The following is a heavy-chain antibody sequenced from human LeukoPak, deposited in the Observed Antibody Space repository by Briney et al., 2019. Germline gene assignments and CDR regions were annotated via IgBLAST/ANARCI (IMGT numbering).Heavy chain of an antibody. Sequence: ASVKVSCKASGYTFTSYGISWVRQAPGQGLEWMGWISAYNGNTNYAQKLQGRVTMTTGTSTSTAYMELRSLRSDDTAVYYCARGALYCSSTSCPLGFDPWGQGTLVTVSS. CDR1: GYTFTSYG. V-gene: IGHV1-18*04. J-gene: IGHJ5*02. CDR2: ISAYNGNT. CDR3: ARGALYCSSTSCPLGFDP. D-gene: IGHD2-2*01.